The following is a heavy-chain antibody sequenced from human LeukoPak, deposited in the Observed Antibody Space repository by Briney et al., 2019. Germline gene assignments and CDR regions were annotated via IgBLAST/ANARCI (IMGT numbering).Heavy chain of an antibody. Sequence: SETLSLTCSVSGGSIGSSSYCWGWIRQPPGKGLEWIGTICYSGSTFYNPSLKSRVTLSVDTSKNQFSLKLSSVSAADTAVYYCARSENYIPEDCYDPWGQGTLVTVSS. J-gene: IGHJ5*02. CDR3: ARSENYIPEDCYDP. CDR2: ICYSGST. D-gene: IGHD5-24*01. CDR1: GGSIGSSSYC. V-gene: IGHV4-39*01.